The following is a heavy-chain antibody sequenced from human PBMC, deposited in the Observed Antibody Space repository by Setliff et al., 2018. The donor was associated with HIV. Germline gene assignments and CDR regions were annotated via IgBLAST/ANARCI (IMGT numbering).Heavy chain of an antibody. Sequence: SETLSLTCTVSGDSINTRSYYWGWIRQPPGKGLEWIGETHHSGSTNYNPSLKSRVTISVDTSKNQFSLELSSVTAADTAVYYCARLRREEQWLVRGWFDPWGQGTLVTVSS. CDR2: THHSGST. CDR1: GDSINTRSYY. D-gene: IGHD6-19*01. CDR3: ARLRREEQWLVRGWFDP. J-gene: IGHJ5*02. V-gene: IGHV4-39*07.